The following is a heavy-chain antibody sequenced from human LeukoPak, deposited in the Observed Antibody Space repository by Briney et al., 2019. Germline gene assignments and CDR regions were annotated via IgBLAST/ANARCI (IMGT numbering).Heavy chain of an antibody. V-gene: IGHV4-59*01. CDR1: GDSISNYN. D-gene: IGHD6-13*01. CDR3: AKDGAYSSRWPEAFDI. J-gene: IGHJ3*02. CDR2: IYSSGKT. Sequence: SETLSLTCTVSGDSISNYNWNWVRQFPGKGLEWIGYIYSSGKTNYNPSLKSRVIISVEMSKNQFSLKLSSVTAADTALYFCAKDGAYSSRWPEAFDIWGQGTMVTVSS.